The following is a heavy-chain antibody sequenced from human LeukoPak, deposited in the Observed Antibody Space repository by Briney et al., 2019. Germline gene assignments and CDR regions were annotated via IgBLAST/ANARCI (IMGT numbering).Heavy chain of an antibody. V-gene: IGHV5-51*01. J-gene: IGHJ4*02. CDR3: ATSKSVCGSFAY. D-gene: IGHD5-12*01. CDR1: GYRFTSYW. Sequence: GESLKISCKGSGYRFTSYWIAWARQMPGKGLEWMGIIYPGDSDTRYSPSFQGQVTISADKSITTAYLQWSSLQACDTAMDYCATSKSVCGSFAYWPQGALVTVSS. CDR2: IYPGDSDT.